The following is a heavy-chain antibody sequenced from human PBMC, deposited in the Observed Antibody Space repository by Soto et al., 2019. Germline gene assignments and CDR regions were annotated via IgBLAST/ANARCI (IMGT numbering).Heavy chain of an antibody. Sequence: ASVKVSCKASGYTFTHYYMHRVRQAPGQGLEWMGIINPNGGSTTYAQRFRAGFTMTRDTSTSTVYMELSSLRSEGSAVYYCATSVNSAMAFDYWGQGTLVTVSS. V-gene: IGHV1-46*01. CDR1: GYTFTHYY. CDR2: INPNGGST. J-gene: IGHJ4*02. D-gene: IGHD5-18*01. CDR3: ATSVNSAMAFDY.